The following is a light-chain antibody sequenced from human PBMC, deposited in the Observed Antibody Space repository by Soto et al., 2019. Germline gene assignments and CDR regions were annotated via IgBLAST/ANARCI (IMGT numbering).Light chain of an antibody. Sequence: QSALTQPASVSGSPGQSITISCTGTSSDVGGYNYVSWYQQHPGKAPKLMIYDVSNRPSGVSNRFSGSKSGNTASLTISGLQDEDEADDFCSSYTSSSAPSAVFGGGTQLTVL. V-gene: IGLV2-14*01. CDR1: SSDVGGYNY. J-gene: IGLJ7*01. CDR3: SSYTSSSAPSAV. CDR2: DVS.